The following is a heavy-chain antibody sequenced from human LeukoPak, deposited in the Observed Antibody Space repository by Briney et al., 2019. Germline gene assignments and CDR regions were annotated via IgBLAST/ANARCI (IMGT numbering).Heavy chain of an antibody. CDR2: IYPGDSGT. CDR1: GYSFTNYW. D-gene: IGHD4-17*01. CDR3: ASQVTTSTYGMDV. V-gene: IGHV5-51*01. Sequence: GESLKISCQASGYSFTNYWIGWVRQMPGRGLEWVAIIYPGDSGTRYSPSFLGQGTISADKSIRTAYLQWSSLKASDTAMYYCASQVTTSTYGMDVWGQGTTVTVSS. J-gene: IGHJ6*02.